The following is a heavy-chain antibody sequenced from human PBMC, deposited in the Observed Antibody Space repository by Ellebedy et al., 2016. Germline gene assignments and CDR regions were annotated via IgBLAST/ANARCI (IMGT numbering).Heavy chain of an antibody. V-gene: IGHV1-18*01. CDR1: GYTFTSYG. J-gene: IGHJ6*02. CDR2: ISPYSGHT. Sequence: ASVKVSCKASGYTFTSYGVSWVRQAPGQGLEWMGWISPYSGHTNYAQKIQGRVTMTTDTSTSTAYMELRSLRPDDTAVYYCAKVGGDCSGGSCPWYYYGMDVWGQGTTVTVSS. CDR3: AKVGGDCSGGSCPWYYYGMDV. D-gene: IGHD2-15*01.